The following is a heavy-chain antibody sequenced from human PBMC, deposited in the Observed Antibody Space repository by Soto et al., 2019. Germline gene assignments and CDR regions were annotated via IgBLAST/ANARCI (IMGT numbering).Heavy chain of an antibody. Sequence: LGESLKISCKGSGYSFTSYWIGWVRQMPGKGLEWMGIIYPGDSDTRYSPSFQGQVTISADKSISTAYLQWSSLKASDTAMYYCARVPAEIPPIPHADYWGQGTLVTVSS. J-gene: IGHJ4*02. CDR3: ARVPAEIPPIPHADY. CDR2: IYPGDSDT. D-gene: IGHD2-2*01. CDR1: GYSFTSYW. V-gene: IGHV5-51*01.